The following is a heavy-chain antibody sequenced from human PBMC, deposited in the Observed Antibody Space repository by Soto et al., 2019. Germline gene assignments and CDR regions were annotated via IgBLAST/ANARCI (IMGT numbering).Heavy chain of an antibody. Sequence: SETLSLTCTVSGGSISSSSYYWGWIRQPPGKGLEWIGSIYYSGSTYYNPSLKSRVTISVDTSKNQFSLKLSSVTAADTAVYYCATDVLRFLEWLPNDYYYGMDVWGQGTTVS. CDR2: IYYSGST. V-gene: IGHV4-39*01. CDR3: ATDVLRFLEWLPNDYYYGMDV. J-gene: IGHJ6*02. D-gene: IGHD3-3*01. CDR1: GGSISSSSYY.